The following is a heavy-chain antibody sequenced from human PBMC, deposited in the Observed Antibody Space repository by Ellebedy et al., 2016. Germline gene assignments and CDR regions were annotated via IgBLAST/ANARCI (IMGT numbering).Heavy chain of an antibody. CDR2: ISSSSSYI. J-gene: IGHJ4*02. D-gene: IGHD2-15*01. V-gene: IGHV3-21*01. CDR1: GFTFSSYS. CDR3: ARGSLYCSGGSCYLAY. Sequence: GESLKISXAASGFTFSSYSMNWVRQAPGKGLEWVSFISSSSSYIYYADSMKGRFTISRDNAKNSLYLQMNSLRAEDTAVYYCARGSLYCSGGSCYLAYWGQGTLVTVSS.